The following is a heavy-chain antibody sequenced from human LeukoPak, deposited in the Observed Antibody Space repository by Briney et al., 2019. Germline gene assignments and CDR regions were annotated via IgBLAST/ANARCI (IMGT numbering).Heavy chain of an antibody. CDR3: ATLYYSDGSDYHSSDY. V-gene: IGHV3-21*06. D-gene: IGHD3-22*01. CDR1: GFTFSTFS. Sequence: KPGGSLRLSCAASGFTFSTFSMKWVRQAPGMGLEWVSSVSSSGSYIYYADSVKGRFTISRDNAKNSLSLQMDSLRAEDTAVYYCATLYYSDGSDYHSSDYWGQGTLVTVSS. CDR2: VSSSGSYI. J-gene: IGHJ4*02.